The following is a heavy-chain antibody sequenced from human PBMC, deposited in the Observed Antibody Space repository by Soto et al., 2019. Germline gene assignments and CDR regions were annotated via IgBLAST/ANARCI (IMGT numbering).Heavy chain of an antibody. CDR1: GGTFSSYA. Sequence: QVQLVQSGAEVKKPGSSVKVSCKASGGTFSSYAISWVRQAPGQGLEWMGGIIPIFGTANYAQKFQGRVTITADESTSTAYMELSSLRSEDTAVYYCATEPRFAVASVYNWFDPWGQGTLVTVSS. D-gene: IGHD6-19*01. CDR2: IIPIFGTA. J-gene: IGHJ5*02. V-gene: IGHV1-69*01. CDR3: ATEPRFAVASVYNWFDP.